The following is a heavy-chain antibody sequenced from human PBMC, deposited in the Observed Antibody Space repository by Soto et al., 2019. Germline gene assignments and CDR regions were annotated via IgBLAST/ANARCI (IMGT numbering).Heavy chain of an antibody. V-gene: IGHV4-39*01. CDR1: GVSINNIGRF. J-gene: IGHJ2*01. Sequence: SETLSLTCTVSGVSINNIGRFLGWIRQPPGKGLEWIGSIYYPGSSTYYNQSLKSRGTISVDTSKNQFSLRMNSVTAADTAVYYCVAGSGSAYFDLWGRGTLVTVSS. CDR2: IYYPGSST. D-gene: IGHD3-22*01. CDR3: VAGSGSAYFDL.